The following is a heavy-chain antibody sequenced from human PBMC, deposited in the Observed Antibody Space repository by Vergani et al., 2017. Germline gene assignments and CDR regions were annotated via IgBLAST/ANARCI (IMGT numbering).Heavy chain of an antibody. CDR3: ARDSRFWQQLGRSAEYFQH. CDR1: GGSFSGYY. J-gene: IGHJ1*01. V-gene: IGHV4-34*01. CDR2: INHSGST. D-gene: IGHD6-13*01. Sequence: QVQLQQWGAGLLKPSETLSLTCAVYGGSFSGYYWSWIRQPPGKGLGGIGEINHSGSTNYNPSLKSGCTISGDTSKTQFYLEVSSVTAADTAVYYCARDSRFWQQLGRSAEYFQHWGQGTLVTVSS.